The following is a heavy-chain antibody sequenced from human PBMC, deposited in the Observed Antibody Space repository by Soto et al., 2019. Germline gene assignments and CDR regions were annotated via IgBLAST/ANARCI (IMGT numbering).Heavy chain of an antibody. J-gene: IGHJ4*02. Sequence: QVQLVQSGAEVKKPGSSVKVSCKASGGTFSPYTINWVRQAPGQGREWMGRIIPFLGVTNYAQKFQARVTITADKSTTTAYMELSGLRFEDTAVYYCARDWESTVSTWSFGAFWGRGTLVTVSS. CDR1: GGTFSPYT. D-gene: IGHD3-10*01. CDR2: IIPFLGVT. V-gene: IGHV1-69*08. CDR3: ARDWESTVSTWSFGAF.